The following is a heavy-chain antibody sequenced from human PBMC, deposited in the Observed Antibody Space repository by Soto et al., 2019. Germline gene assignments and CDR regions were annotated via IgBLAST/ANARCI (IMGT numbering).Heavy chain of an antibody. V-gene: IGHV4-34*01. D-gene: IGHD3-3*01. CDR1: GGSFSGYY. CDR2: INHSGST. Sequence: SETLSLTCAVYGGSFSGYYWSWIRQPPGKGLEWIGEINHSGSTNYNPSLKSRVTISVETSKNQFSLKLRSVTAADTAGYYCARGQYFDFWIGFPDHYYYVIDVCSQWATVTVSS. J-gene: IGHJ6*02. CDR3: ARGQYFDFWIGFPDHYYYVIDV.